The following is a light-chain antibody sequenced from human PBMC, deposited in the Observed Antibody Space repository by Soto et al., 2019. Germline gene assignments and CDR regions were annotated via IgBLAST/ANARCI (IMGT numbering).Light chain of an antibody. CDR1: TSDVGDYDY. CDR2: ELS. Sequence: QSVLTQPASVSGSPGQSITISCTGTTSDVGDYDYVSWYQQHPGKAPKLMIYELSNRPSGVSNRFSGSKSGNTASLTISGLQAEDESDYYCSSYTSSSTLVFCGGTTVTVL. J-gene: IGLJ2*01. V-gene: IGLV2-14*01. CDR3: SSYTSSSTLV.